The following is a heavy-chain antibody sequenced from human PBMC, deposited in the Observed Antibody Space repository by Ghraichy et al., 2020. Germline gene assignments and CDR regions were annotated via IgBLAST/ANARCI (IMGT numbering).Heavy chain of an antibody. Sequence: SETLSLTCAVYGGSFSGYYWSWIRQPPGKGLEWIGEINHSGSTNYNPSLKSRVTISVDTSKNQFSLKLSSVTAADTAVYYCARVFLRDAFDIWGQGTMVTVSS. CDR2: INHSGST. V-gene: IGHV4-34*01. CDR3: ARVFLRDAFDI. J-gene: IGHJ3*02. CDR1: GGSFSGYY.